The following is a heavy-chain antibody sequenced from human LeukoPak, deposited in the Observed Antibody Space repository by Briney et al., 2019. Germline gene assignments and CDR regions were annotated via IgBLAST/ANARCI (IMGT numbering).Heavy chain of an antibody. CDR3: AKDGSRSYYGSGSFLPAWFDP. CDR2: ISGSGGST. V-gene: IGHV3-23*01. D-gene: IGHD3-10*01. CDR1: GFTFSSYA. Sequence: GGSLRLSCAASGFTFSSYAMSWVRQAPGKGLEWVSAISGSGGSTYYADSVKGRFTISRDNSKNTLYLQMNSLRAEDTAVYYCAKDGSRSYYGSGSFLPAWFDPWGQETLVTVSS. J-gene: IGHJ5*02.